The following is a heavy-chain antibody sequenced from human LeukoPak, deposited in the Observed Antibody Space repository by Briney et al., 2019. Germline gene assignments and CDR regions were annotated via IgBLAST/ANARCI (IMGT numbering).Heavy chain of an antibody. D-gene: IGHD4-17*01. CDR2: INPNSGGT. CDR1: GCTFTGYY. V-gene: IGHV1-2*02. CDR3: ARTKRGYDYGDYRFDP. J-gene: IGHJ5*02. Sequence: ASVKVPCKASGCTFTGYYMHWVRQAPGQGLEWMGWINPNSGGTNYAQKFQGRVTMTRDTSISTAYMGLSRLRSDDTAVYYCARTKRGYDYGDYRFDPWGQGTLVTVSS.